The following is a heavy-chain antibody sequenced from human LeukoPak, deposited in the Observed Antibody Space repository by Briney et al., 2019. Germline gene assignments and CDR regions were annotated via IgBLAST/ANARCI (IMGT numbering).Heavy chain of an antibody. J-gene: IGHJ6*02. CDR1: RFTFSAYS. D-gene: IGHD6-13*01. V-gene: IGHV3-23*01. CDR2: ISGSGGNT. CDR3: ARGGILYGMHV. Sequence: GGSLRLSCAASRFTFSAYSMSWVRQAPGKGLEWVSAISGSGGNTYYADSVKGRFTISRDNSKNTLYLQMNSLRAEDTAAYYCARGGILYGMHVWGQGTTVTVSS.